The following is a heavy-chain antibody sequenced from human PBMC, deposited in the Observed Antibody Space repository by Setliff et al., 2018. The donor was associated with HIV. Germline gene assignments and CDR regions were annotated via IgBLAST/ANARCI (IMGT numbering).Heavy chain of an antibody. J-gene: IGHJ6*03. CDR1: GGSVSSGRFY. D-gene: IGHD3-9*01. CDR3: ATRNTLRYFEWLNYYYYYMDV. CDR2: IYTSGNA. Sequence: PSETLSLTCTVSGGSVSSGRFYWSWIRQPAGKGLEWIGQIYTSGNAYYNPSLKSRVTISVDTSENQFSLKLSSVTAADTAVYYCATRNTLRYFEWLNYYYYYMDVWGKGTTVTVSS. V-gene: IGHV4-61*09.